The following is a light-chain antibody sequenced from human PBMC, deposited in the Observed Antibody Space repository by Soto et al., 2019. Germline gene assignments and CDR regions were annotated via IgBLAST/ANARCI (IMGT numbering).Light chain of an antibody. CDR2: AS. V-gene: IGKV3-20*01. J-gene: IGKJ3*01. Sequence: EIGLTQSPGTLSLSPGEKATLSCRASQSVSDSYLAWYQKKPGQAPRLLIYASSRATGIPDRFSGSGSGTYFTLTISRLEPEDFAVYYCQHYGTSALFGPGTKVDIK. CDR1: QSVSDSY. CDR3: QHYGTSAL.